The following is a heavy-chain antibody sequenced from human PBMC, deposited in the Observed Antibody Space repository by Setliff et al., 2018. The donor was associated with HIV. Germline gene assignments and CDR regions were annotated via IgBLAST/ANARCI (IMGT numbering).Heavy chain of an antibody. CDR2: VYSTGST. V-gene: IGHV4-59*12. J-gene: IGHJ4*02. CDR3: ARDQRLSY. CDR1: GDSINNYY. Sequence: PSETLSLTCTVSGDSINNYYWSWIRQPPGKGLEWIGYVYSTGSTNSKSSLKSRVTISVDKSKNQFSLKLSSVTAADTAVYYCARDQRLSYWGQGTLVTVSS.